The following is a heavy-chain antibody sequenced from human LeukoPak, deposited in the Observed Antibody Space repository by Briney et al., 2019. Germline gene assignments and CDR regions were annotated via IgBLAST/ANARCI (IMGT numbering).Heavy chain of an antibody. J-gene: IGHJ4*02. V-gene: IGHV4-34*01. D-gene: IGHD1-26*01. CDR1: GGSLSGVY. Sequence: SETLSLTCAVYGGSLSGVYWSWIRQPPGKGLEWIGEINHSGSTNYNPSLKSRVTISVDTSKNQFSLKLSSVTAADTAVYYCARHGTLGSTTYPLDYWGQGTLVTVSS. CDR3: ARHGTLGSTTYPLDY. CDR2: INHSGST.